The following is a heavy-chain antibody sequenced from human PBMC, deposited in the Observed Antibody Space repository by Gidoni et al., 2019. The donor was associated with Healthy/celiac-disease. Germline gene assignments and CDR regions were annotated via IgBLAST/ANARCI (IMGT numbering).Heavy chain of an antibody. CDR3: ARVQTTGIYDFWRDDYYYYMDV. Sequence: QVQLVESGGGVVQPGRSLRLSCAASGFAFSCYAMHWVRQAPGKGLEWVAVISYDGSNKYYADSVKGRFTISRDNSKNTLYLQMNSLRAEDTAVYYCARVQTTGIYDFWRDDYYYYMDVWGKGTTVTVSS. CDR2: ISYDGSNK. D-gene: IGHD3-3*01. J-gene: IGHJ6*03. CDR1: GFAFSCYA. V-gene: IGHV3-30-3*01.